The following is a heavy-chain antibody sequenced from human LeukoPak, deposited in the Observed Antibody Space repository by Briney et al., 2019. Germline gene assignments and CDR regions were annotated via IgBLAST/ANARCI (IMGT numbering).Heavy chain of an antibody. V-gene: IGHV3-21*01. CDR2: LSSTSTYI. D-gene: IGHD6-19*01. CDR1: GFSFSSYT. J-gene: IGHJ6*03. Sequence: GGSLRLSCAAPGFSFSSYTMTWVRQAPGRGLEWVSCLSSTSTYIYYADSVKGRFTISRDNAKNSLYLQMNSLRAEDTAVYYCARYASGWSGGTSGHYMDVWGKGTTVIVSS. CDR3: ARYASGWSGGTSGHYMDV.